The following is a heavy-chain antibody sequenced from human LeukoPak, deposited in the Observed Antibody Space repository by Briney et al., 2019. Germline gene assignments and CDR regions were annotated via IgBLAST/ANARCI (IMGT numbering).Heavy chain of an antibody. V-gene: IGHV1-18*01. CDR2: ISAYNGNT. Sequence: ASVKVSCKASGYTFTSYGISWVRQAPGQGLEWMGWISAYNGNTNYAQKLQGRVTMTTDTSISTAYMELSRLRSDDTAVYYCARSDQFPYYMDVWGKGTTVTVSS. CDR3: ARSDQFPYYMDV. D-gene: IGHD2-2*01. J-gene: IGHJ6*03. CDR1: GYTFTSYG.